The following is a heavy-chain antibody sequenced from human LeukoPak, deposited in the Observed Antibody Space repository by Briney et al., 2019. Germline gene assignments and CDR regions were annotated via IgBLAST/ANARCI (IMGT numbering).Heavy chain of an antibody. J-gene: IGHJ6*02. Sequence: ASVKVSCKASGYTFTGYYMHWVRRAPGQGLEWMGWINPNSGGTNYAQKFQGRVTMTRNTSISTAYMELSSLRSEDTAVYYCARGLPQAEGYYYYGMDVWGQGTTVTVSS. V-gene: IGHV1-2*02. CDR3: ARGLPQAEGYYYYGMDV. CDR2: INPNSGGT. CDR1: GYTFTGYY.